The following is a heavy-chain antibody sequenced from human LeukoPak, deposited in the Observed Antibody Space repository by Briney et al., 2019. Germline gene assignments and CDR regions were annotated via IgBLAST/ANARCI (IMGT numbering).Heavy chain of an antibody. J-gene: IGHJ1*01. V-gene: IGHV4-59*01. CDR2: IYCSGST. CDR3: ARRYAEYFQH. CDR1: GGSISSYY. Sequence: PSETLSLTCTVSGGSISSYYWSWIRQPPGKGLEWIGYIYCSGSTNYNPSLKSRVTISVDTSKNQFSLKLSSVTAADTAVYYCARRYAEYFQHWGQGTLVTVSS. D-gene: IGHD3-9*01.